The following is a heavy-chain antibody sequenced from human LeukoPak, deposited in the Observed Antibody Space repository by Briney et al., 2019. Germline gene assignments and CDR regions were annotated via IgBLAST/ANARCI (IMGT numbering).Heavy chain of an antibody. J-gene: IGHJ4*02. D-gene: IGHD1-26*01. CDR3: AVGPSGY. Sequence: GGSLRLSCGASGFTFGDYSMNWVRQAPGKGLEWVSIASRSGGTTNYADSVKGRFIISRDNAKNTLYLQMNSLRAEDTAMYYCAVGPSGYWGQGALVTVSS. CDR2: ASRSGGTT. V-gene: IGHV3-23*01. CDR1: GFTFGDYS.